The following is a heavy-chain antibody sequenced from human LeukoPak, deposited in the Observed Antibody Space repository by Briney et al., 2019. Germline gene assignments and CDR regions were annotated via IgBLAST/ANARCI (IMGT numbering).Heavy chain of an antibody. D-gene: IGHD6-19*01. CDR3: ARLNSSGYPYYYYGMDV. Sequence: SETLSLTCTVSGGSISSYYWSWIRQPPGKGLEWIGYIYYSGSTNYNPSLKSRVTISVDTSKNQFSLKLSSVTAADTAVYYCARLNSSGYPYYYYGMDVWGQGTTVTVSS. J-gene: IGHJ6*02. CDR2: IYYSGST. CDR1: GGSISSYY. V-gene: IGHV4-59*08.